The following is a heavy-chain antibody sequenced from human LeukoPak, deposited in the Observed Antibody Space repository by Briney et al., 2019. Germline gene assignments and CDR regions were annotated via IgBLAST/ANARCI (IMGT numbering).Heavy chain of an antibody. CDR3: ASPTGKAILGPTSYIDY. J-gene: IGHJ4*02. CDR2: ISYDGSNK. V-gene: IGHV3-30-3*01. D-gene: IGHD1-26*01. Sequence: GGSLRLSCAASGFTFSSYAMHWVRQAPGKGLEWVAVISYDGSNKYYADSVKGQFTISRDNSKSTLCLQMNSLRAEDTAVYYCASPTGKAILGPTSYIDYWGQGTLVTVSS. CDR1: GFTFSSYA.